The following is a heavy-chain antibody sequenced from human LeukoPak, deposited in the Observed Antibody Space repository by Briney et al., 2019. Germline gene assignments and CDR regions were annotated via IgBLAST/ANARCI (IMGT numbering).Heavy chain of an antibody. Sequence: GGSLRLSCAASGFIVSSNYMSWVRQAPGKGLEWVSGIYSGGSTYYADSVKGRFTISRDNSKNTLYLQMNSLRAEDTAVYYCARGSEQQQLDYYYYGMDVWGQGTAVTVSS. CDR2: IYSGGST. CDR1: GFIVSSNY. CDR3: ARGSEQQQLDYYYYGMDV. D-gene: IGHD6-13*01. J-gene: IGHJ6*02. V-gene: IGHV3-53*01.